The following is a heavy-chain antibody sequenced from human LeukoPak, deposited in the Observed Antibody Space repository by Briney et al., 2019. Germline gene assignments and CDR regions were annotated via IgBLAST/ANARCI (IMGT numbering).Heavy chain of an antibody. D-gene: IGHD4-17*01. V-gene: IGHV4-59*01. J-gene: IGHJ5*02. CDR1: GGSISSYS. CDR2: IYYSGST. Sequence: PSETLSLTCTVSGGSISSYSCSWIRQPPGNGLEWIGYIYYSGSTNSNPSLKSRVTLSVDTSKNQFPLKLCSVTAAETAVYYCARTTVTTWGWFDPWGQGTLVTVSS. CDR3: ARTTVTTWGWFDP.